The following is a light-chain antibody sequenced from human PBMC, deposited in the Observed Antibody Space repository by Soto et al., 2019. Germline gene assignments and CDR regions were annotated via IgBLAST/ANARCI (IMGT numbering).Light chain of an antibody. V-gene: IGKV2-24*01. CDR2: SVS. Sequence: DVVLTQTPLSSPVTLGQPASISCRSSQSLLHSDGTTYLSWLHQRPGQPPRLLIYSVSNRFSGXPXRXRGSGAGTDFTLKISRVEAEDVVVYYCMQATPYPPYTFGQGTKLEI. J-gene: IGKJ2*01. CDR3: MQATPYPPYT. CDR1: QSLLHSDGTTY.